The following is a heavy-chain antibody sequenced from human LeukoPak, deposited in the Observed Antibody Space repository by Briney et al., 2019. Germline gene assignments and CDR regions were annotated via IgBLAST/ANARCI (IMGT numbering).Heavy chain of an antibody. CDR3: AIGPGIAVFGVVIIREFDY. CDR2: INPSGGST. J-gene: IGHJ4*02. V-gene: IGHV1-46*01. CDR1: GYTFTSYY. Sequence: ASVKVSCKASGYTFTSYYMHWVRQAPGQGLEWMGIINPSGGSTSYAQKFQGRVTMTRDTSTSTVYMELSSLRSEDTAVYYCAIGPGIAVFGVVIIREFDYWGQGTLVTVSS. D-gene: IGHD3-3*01.